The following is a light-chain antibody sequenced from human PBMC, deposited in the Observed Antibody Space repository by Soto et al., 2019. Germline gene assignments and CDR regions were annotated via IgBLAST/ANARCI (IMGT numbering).Light chain of an antibody. Sequence: EIVLTQSPGTLSLSPGERATLSCRASQSVSSSYLAWYQQKPGQAPRLLIYGASSRATGIPDRFSGSGSGTDFSLTISRLEPEDFAVYYCQQYGTSPVTFGQGTKLEIK. CDR1: QSVSSSY. CDR2: GAS. J-gene: IGKJ2*01. CDR3: QQYGTSPVT. V-gene: IGKV3-20*01.